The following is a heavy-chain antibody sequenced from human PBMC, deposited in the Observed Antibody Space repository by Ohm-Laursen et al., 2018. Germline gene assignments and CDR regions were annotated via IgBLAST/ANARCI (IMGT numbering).Heavy chain of an antibody. D-gene: IGHD2-15*01. CDR2: TYSGGST. CDR1: GFTVSSHY. CDR3: ARDGSPYCSGGTCPYGMDV. Sequence: GSLKLSCSASGFTVSSHYMSWVRQAPGKGLEWVSVTYSGGSTYYADSVRGRFTIPRDNSKNTLYLQMNSLRAEDTAMYYCARDGSPYCSGGTCPYGMDVWGQGTTVTVSS. V-gene: IGHV3-53*01. J-gene: IGHJ6*02.